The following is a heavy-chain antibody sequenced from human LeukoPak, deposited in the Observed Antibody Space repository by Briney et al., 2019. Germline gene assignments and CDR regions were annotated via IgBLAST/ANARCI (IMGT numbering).Heavy chain of an antibody. CDR2: IYTSGST. V-gene: IGHV4-4*07. CDR1: GGSISSYY. J-gene: IGHJ4*02. Sequence: SETLSLTCTVSGGSISSYYWSWIRQPAGKGLEWIGRIYTSGSTNYNPSLKSRVTMSVDTSKNQFSLRLNSVTAADTAVYYCARDGPFGSGSYFDYWGQGILVTVSS. CDR3: ARDGPFGSGSYFDY. D-gene: IGHD3-10*01.